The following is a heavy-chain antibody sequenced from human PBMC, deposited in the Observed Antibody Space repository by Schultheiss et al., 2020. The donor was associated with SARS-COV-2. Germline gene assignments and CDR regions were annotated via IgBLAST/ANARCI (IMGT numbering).Heavy chain of an antibody. D-gene: IGHD6-13*01. Sequence: GSLRLSCAASGFTFSSYAMHWVRHAPGKGLEWVAVISYDGSNKYYADSVKGRFTISRDNSKNTLYLQMNSLRAEDTAVYYCARDLAPGIAAAGADYWGQGTLVTVSS. V-gene: IGHV3-30*04. J-gene: IGHJ4*02. CDR3: ARDLAPGIAAAGADY. CDR1: GFTFSSYA. CDR2: ISYDGSNK.